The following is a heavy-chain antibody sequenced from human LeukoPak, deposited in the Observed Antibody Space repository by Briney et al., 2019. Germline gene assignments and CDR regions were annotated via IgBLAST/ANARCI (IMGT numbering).Heavy chain of an antibody. CDR3: ARDSGYYDSSGYYYGAFDI. J-gene: IGHJ3*02. CDR2: IYYDGST. CDR1: GGSISSYY. Sequence: SETLSLTCTVSGGSISSYYCSWIRQPPGKGLEWIGYIYYDGSTNYNPSLKSRVTMSVDTSKNQFSLRLSSVTAADTAVYYCARDSGYYDSSGYYYGAFDIWGQGTMVTVSS. D-gene: IGHD3-22*01. V-gene: IGHV4-59*01.